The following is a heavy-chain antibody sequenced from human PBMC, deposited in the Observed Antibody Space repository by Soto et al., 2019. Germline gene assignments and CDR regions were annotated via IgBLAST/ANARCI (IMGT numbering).Heavy chain of an antibody. V-gene: IGHV5-10-1*01. CDR2: IDPSDSYT. Sequence: XAYLKISCKGCGYSFTSYWINWVRQMPGKGLEWMGSIDPSDSYTNYSPSFQGHVTISADESISTAYLQWSSLKASDTAMYYCARKRRDYYYGMDVWGQGTTVTASS. J-gene: IGHJ6*02. CDR3: ARKRRDYYYGMDV. CDR1: GYSFTSYW.